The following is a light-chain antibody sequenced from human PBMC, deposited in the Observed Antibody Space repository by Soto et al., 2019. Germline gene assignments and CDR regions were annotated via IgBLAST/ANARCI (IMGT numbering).Light chain of an antibody. CDR1: QYISTY. CDR3: QQSYTAPLT. J-gene: IGKJ4*01. Sequence: DIQMTQSPSSLSASVGDRVTITCRASQYISTYLAWYQQKPGKAPCLLMFASSWQSGVPTRFSGRGSWTDFTLTISSLQPEVFATYCCQQSYTAPLTFGGGTKVEL. V-gene: IGKV1-39*01. CDR2: AS.